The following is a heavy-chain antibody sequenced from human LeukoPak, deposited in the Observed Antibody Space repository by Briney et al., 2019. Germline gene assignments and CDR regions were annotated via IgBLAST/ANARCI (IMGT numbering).Heavy chain of an antibody. CDR2: IYYSGST. CDR1: GGSISSSSYY. D-gene: IGHD5-18*01. V-gene: IGHV4-39*01. J-gene: IGHJ3*02. Sequence: KPSETLSLTCTVSGGSISSSSYYWGWIRQPPGKGLEWIGSIYYSGSTYYNPSLKSRVTISVDTSKNQFSLKLSSVTAADTAVYYCARQIRSYGLDAFDIWGQGTMVTVSS. CDR3: ARQIRSYGLDAFDI.